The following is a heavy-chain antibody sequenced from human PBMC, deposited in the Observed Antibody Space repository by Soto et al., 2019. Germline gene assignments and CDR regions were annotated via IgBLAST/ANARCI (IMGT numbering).Heavy chain of an antibody. Sequence: ASVKVSCKASGYRFHIYVITWVRQAPGKGLEWMGWISADTGDTNYAQKVQDRVTMTTDASTSTAYMEMRSLRSDDTAVYYCAMGGATSNWLGPWGQGTLVTVYS. D-gene: IGHD1-26*01. V-gene: IGHV1-18*01. J-gene: IGHJ5*02. CDR1: GYRFHIYV. CDR2: ISADTGDT. CDR3: AMGGATSNWLGP.